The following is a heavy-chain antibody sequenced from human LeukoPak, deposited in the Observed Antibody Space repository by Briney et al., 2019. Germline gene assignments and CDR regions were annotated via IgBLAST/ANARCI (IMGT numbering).Heavy chain of an antibody. D-gene: IGHD5-18*01. CDR2: IRYDGSNK. V-gene: IGHV3-30*02. CDR3: ANSGVYSYGLYFDY. J-gene: IGHJ4*02. CDR1: GFTFSSYG. Sequence: GGSLRLSCAASGFTFSSYGMHWVRQAPGKGLEWVAFIRYDGSNKYYADSVKGRFTISRDNSKDTLYLQMNSLRAEDTAVYYCANSGVYSYGLYFDYWGQGTLVTVSS.